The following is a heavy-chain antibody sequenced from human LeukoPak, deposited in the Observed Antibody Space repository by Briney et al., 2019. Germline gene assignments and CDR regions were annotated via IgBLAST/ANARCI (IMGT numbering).Heavy chain of an antibody. CDR2: VYYTGST. Sequence: SETLSLTCTVSGGSITSTTYYWGWIRQPPGQGLEWVGSVYYTGSTYYNPSPKSRVTISVDTSKNQFSLKLTSLTAADTAVYYCARRIQGGSGWTFDYWGQGTLVTVSS. CDR3: ARRIQGGSGWTFDY. D-gene: IGHD6-19*01. V-gene: IGHV4-39*01. CDR1: GGSITSTTYY. J-gene: IGHJ4*02.